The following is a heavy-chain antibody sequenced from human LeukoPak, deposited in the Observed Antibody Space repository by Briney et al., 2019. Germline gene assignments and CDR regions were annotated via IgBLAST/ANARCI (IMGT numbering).Heavy chain of an antibody. V-gene: IGHV3-30-3*01. J-gene: IGHJ4*02. Sequence: GGSLRLSCAASGFTFTKNYMSWVRQAPGKGLEWVAVISYDGSNKYYADSVKGRFTISRDNSKNTLYLQMNSLRAEDTAVYYCARVRAIYSSIDYWGQGTLVTVSS. CDR1: GFTFTKNY. D-gene: IGHD2-15*01. CDR3: ARVRAIYSSIDY. CDR2: ISYDGSNK.